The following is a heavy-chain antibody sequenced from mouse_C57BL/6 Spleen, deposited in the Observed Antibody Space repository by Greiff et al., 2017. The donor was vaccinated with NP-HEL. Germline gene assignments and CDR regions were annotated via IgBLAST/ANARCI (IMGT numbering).Heavy chain of an antibody. J-gene: IGHJ4*01. CDR1: GYSITSYY. CDR3: ARWLPNAMDD. CDR2: ISYSGST. V-gene: IGHV3-8*01. D-gene: IGHD2-2*01. Sequence: VQLKESGPGLAKPSQSLSLTCSVSGYSITSYYWNWIRKFPGNKLEYMGYISYSGSTYYNPSLKSRISITRDTSKNQYYLQLNSVTTEDTATYYCARWLPNAMDDWGQGTSVTVSS.